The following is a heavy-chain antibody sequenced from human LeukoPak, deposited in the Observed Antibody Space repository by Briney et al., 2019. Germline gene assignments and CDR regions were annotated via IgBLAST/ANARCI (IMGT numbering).Heavy chain of an antibody. CDR1: GYTFTSYG. J-gene: IGHJ6*03. Sequence: ASVKVSCKASGYTFTSYGISWVRQAPGQGLEWIGWISAYNGNTNYAQKLQGRVTMTTDTSTSTAYMELRSLRSDDTAVYYCARHDTAVVPAAVGYYYYMDVWGKGTTVTVSS. V-gene: IGHV1-18*01. CDR2: ISAYNGNT. CDR3: ARHDTAVVPAAVGYYYYMDV. D-gene: IGHD2-2*01.